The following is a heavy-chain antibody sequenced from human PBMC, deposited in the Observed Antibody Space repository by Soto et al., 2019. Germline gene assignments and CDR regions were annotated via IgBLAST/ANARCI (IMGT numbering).Heavy chain of an antibody. J-gene: IGHJ6*02. CDR2: MNPSGGST. CDR3: ARDKRLVWYPPDAADV. CDR1: GYTLTSYH. V-gene: IGHV1-46*01. D-gene: IGHD6-6*01. Sequence: ASVKVSCKASGYTLTSYHMHWVRQAPGQGLEWMGIMNPSGGSTTYAQKFQGRVTMTRDTSTSTVYMELRSLRSEDTAVYYCARDKRLVWYPPDAADVWGQGPTVTLAS.